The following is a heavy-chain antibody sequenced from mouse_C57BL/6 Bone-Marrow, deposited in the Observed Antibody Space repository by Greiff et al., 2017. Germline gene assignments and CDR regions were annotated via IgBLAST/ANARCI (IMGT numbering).Heavy chain of an antibody. V-gene: IGHV5-9-1*02. CDR1: GFTFSSYA. Sequence: EVQGVESGEGLVKPGGSLKLSCAASGFTFSSYAMSWVRQTPEKTLEWVAYISSGGDYIYYADTVKGRFTISRDNARNTLYLQMSSLKSEDTAMYYCTRGGYDSPFAYWGQGTLVTVSA. J-gene: IGHJ3*01. CDR3: TRGGYDSPFAY. D-gene: IGHD2-4*01. CDR2: ISSGGDYI.